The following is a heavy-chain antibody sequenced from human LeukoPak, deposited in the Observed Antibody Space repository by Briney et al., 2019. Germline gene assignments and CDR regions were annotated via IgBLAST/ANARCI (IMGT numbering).Heavy chain of an antibody. CDR1: GFTFTNYA. Sequence: GGSLRLSCAASGFTFTNYAMNWVRQAPGEGLEWVSSIVGSAVSTYYADAVKGRFTISRDNSKNTLYLQMNSLRAEDTAVYYCASTGEVTRPYYYYYYYGMDVWGQGTTVTVSS. CDR2: IVGSAVST. CDR3: ASTGEVTRPYYYYYYYGMDV. D-gene: IGHD2-21*02. J-gene: IGHJ6*02. V-gene: IGHV3-23*01.